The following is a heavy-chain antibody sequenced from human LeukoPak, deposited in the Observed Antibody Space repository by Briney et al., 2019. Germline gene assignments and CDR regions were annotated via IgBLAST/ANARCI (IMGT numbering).Heavy chain of an antibody. Sequence: GESLKISCKGSGYTFTTYWIGWVRQMPGKGLEWVGIIYPGDSDPRYSPSFRGQVTISADKSISTAYLQWSSLKASDGAMYYCVRHGLGSSWFGFDYWGQGTLVTVSS. CDR2: IYPGDSDP. V-gene: IGHV5-51*01. J-gene: IGHJ4*02. CDR3: VRHGLGSSWFGFDY. CDR1: GYTFTTYW. D-gene: IGHD6-13*01.